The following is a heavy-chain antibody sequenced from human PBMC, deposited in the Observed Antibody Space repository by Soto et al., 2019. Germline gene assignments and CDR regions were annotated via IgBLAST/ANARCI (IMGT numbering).Heavy chain of an antibody. CDR3: ARWFGELLPDY. Sequence: PSETLSLTCTVSGGSISSSSYYWGWIRQPPGKGLEWIGSIYYSGSTYYNPSLKSRVTISVDTSKNQFSLKLSSVTAADTAVYYCARWFGELLPDYWGQGTLVTVSS. V-gene: IGHV4-39*07. J-gene: IGHJ4*02. CDR2: IYYSGST. D-gene: IGHD3-10*01. CDR1: GGSISSSSYY.